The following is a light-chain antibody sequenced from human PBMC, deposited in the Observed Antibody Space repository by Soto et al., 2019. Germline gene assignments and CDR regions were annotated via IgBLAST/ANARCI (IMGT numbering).Light chain of an antibody. J-gene: IGKJ1*01. Sequence: EIVLTQSPGTLSLSPGERATLSCRASQSVSSYLAWYQQKPGQAPRLLIYHTSRRDTGIPDRFSGSGSGTDFTLTISRLEPEDFAVYYCQQYGSSQTFGQGTKVEIK. CDR3: QQYGSSQT. CDR2: HTS. CDR1: QSVSSY. V-gene: IGKV3-20*01.